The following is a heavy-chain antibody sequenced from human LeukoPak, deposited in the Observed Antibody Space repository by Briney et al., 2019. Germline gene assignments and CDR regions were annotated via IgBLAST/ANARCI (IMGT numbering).Heavy chain of an antibody. V-gene: IGHV3-7*01. D-gene: IGHD6-19*01. CDR2: IKQDGSEK. CDR1: GFTFSSYW. Sequence: GGSLRLSCAASGFTFSSYWMSWVRQAPGKGLEWVANIKQDGSEKYYVDSVKGRFTISRDNAKNSLYLQMNSLRAEDTAVYYRARVAVAPSQPSFDYWGQGTLVTVSS. J-gene: IGHJ4*02. CDR3: ARVAVAPSQPSFDY.